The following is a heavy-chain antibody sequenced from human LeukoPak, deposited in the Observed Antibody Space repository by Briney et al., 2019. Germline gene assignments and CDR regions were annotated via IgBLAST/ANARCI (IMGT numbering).Heavy chain of an antibody. Sequence: GGSLRLSCAASGFTFSIYAMSWVRQPAGKWLGWVASIIGSGSSTYYADSGKGRFSISIDNSKNTLYLQMNSLRAEDTAVYYCAKDAADDSGDTGGGYWGQGTLVTVSS. CDR1: GFTFSIYA. J-gene: IGHJ4*02. CDR3: AKDAADDSGDTGGGY. D-gene: IGHD4-17*01. V-gene: IGHV3-23*01. CDR2: IIGSGSST.